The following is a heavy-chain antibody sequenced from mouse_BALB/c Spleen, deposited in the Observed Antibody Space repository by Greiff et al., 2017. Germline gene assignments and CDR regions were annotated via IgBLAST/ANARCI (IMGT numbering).Heavy chain of an antibody. V-gene: IGHV1-66*01. CDR2: IFPGSGNT. J-gene: IGHJ3*01. CDR1: GYSFTSYY. Sequence: QVQLQQSGPELVKPGASVKISCKASGYSFTSYYIHWVKQRPGQGLEWIGWIFPGSGNTKYNEKFKGKATLTADTSSSTAYMQLSSLTSEDSAVYFCARSGGNYRFAYWGQGTLVTVSA. CDR3: ARSGGNYRFAY. D-gene: IGHD2-1*01.